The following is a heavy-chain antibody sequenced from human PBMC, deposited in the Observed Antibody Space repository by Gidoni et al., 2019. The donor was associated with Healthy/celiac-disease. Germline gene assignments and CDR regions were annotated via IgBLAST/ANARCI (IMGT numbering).Heavy chain of an antibody. V-gene: IGHV3-9*01. D-gene: IGHD2-21*02. CDR3: AKGSVVTAKQGFDY. CDR1: GFTFDDYA. J-gene: IGHJ4*02. CDR2: ISWNSGSI. Sequence: EVQLVESGGGLVQPGRSLRLSWAASGFTFDDYAMHWVRQAPGKGLEWVSGISWNSGSIGYADSVKGRFTISRDNAKNSLYLQMNSLRAEDTALYYCAKGSVVTAKQGFDYWGQGTLVTVSS.